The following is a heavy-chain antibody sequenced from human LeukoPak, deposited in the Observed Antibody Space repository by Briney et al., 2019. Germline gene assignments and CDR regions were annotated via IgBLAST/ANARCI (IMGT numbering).Heavy chain of an antibody. V-gene: IGHV1-18*01. D-gene: IGHD3-9*01. CDR1: GDTFSSYV. J-gene: IGHJ4*02. Sequence: ASVKVSCKASGDTFSSYVISWVRQAPGQGLEWMGWISAYNGNTIYAQTLQDRLTMTTDTSTSTAYMELRSLRSDDTAVYYCARGRLRYLDWTRAYSDYWGQGTLVTVSS. CDR2: ISAYNGNT. CDR3: ARGRLRYLDWTRAYSDY.